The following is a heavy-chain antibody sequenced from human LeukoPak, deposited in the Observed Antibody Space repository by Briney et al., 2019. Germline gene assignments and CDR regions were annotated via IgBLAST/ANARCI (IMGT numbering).Heavy chain of an antibody. CDR1: GGSFSGYY. CDR2: INHSGST. Sequence: PSETLSLTCAVYGGSFSGYYWSWIRLPPGKGLEWIGEINHSGSTNYNPSLKSRVTISVDTSKNQFSLKLSSVTAADTAVYYCARGLNNVDTALYYFDYWGQGTLVTVSS. CDR3: ARGLNNVDTALYYFDY. V-gene: IGHV4-34*01. D-gene: IGHD5-18*01. J-gene: IGHJ4*02.